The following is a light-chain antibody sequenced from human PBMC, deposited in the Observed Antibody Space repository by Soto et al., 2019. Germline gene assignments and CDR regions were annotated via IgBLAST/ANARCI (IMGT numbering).Light chain of an antibody. CDR1: QSISSF. CDR2: ATS. J-gene: IGKJ5*01. V-gene: IGKV1-39*01. CDR3: QQSYRAPFT. Sequence: DIPMTQSPSSLSASVGDRVTVTCRASQSISSFLNWYQQKPGKAPNLLIYATSKLQSGVPSRFSGGGSGTDFTLTIISLQPEDFATYFCQQSYRAPFTFGQGTRLEIK.